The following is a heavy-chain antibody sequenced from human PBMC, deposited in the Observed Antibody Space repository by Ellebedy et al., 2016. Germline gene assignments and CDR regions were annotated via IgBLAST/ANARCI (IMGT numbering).Heavy chain of an antibody. CDR1: GFTFSSYA. Sequence: GESLKISCAASGFTFSSYAMSWVRQAPGKGLEWVSGISGSGGSTYYADSVKGRFTISRDNSKNTLYLQMNSLRAEDTAVYYCAREVEDTAMSNFDYWGQGTLVTVSS. V-gene: IGHV3-23*01. D-gene: IGHD5-18*01. CDR2: ISGSGGST. J-gene: IGHJ4*02. CDR3: AREVEDTAMSNFDY.